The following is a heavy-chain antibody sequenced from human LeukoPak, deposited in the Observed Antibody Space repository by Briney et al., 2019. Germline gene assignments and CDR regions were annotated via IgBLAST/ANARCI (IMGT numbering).Heavy chain of an antibody. CDR3: ARVYGSSFDY. CDR1: GGSISSYS. V-gene: IGHV4-4*07. Sequence: PSETLSLTCTVSGGSISSYSWTWIRQPAGKGLEWIGRIYTSGSANYNPSLKSRLTMSVDTSKNQFSLKLSSVTAADTAVYYCARVYGSSFDYWGQGTLVIVSS. CDR2: IYTSGSA. D-gene: IGHD5-24*01. J-gene: IGHJ4*02.